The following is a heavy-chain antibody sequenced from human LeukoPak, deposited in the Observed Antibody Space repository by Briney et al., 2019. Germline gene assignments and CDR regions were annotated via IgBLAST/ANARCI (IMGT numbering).Heavy chain of an antibody. Sequence: PSETLSLTCTVSGGSISSSSYYWGWIRQPPGKGLEWIGSLYYSGSTYYNPSLKSRVTISVDTSKNQFSLKISSVTAADTAVYYCARGVTWEPTVFDYWGQGILVTVSS. CDR1: GGSISSSSYY. D-gene: IGHD1-26*01. J-gene: IGHJ4*02. V-gene: IGHV4-39*07. CDR2: LYYSGST. CDR3: ARGVTWEPTVFDY.